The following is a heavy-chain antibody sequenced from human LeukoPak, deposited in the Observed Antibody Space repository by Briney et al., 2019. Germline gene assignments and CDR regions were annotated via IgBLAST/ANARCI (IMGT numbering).Heavy chain of an antibody. CDR3: AKPNRGLRTHYFDY. Sequence: PGGSLRPSCAASGFTFSSYAMSWVRQAPGKGLEWVSAISGSGGSTYYADSVKGRFTISRDNSKNTLYLQMNSLRAEDTAVYYCAKPNRGLRTHYFDYWGQGTLVTVSS. J-gene: IGHJ4*02. CDR1: GFTFSSYA. CDR2: ISGSGGST. D-gene: IGHD1-14*01. V-gene: IGHV3-23*01.